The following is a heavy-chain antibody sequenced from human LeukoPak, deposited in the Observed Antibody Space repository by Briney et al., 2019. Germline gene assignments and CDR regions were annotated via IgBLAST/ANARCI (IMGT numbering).Heavy chain of an antibody. CDR2: IHDGGSPI. Sequence: GRSLRLSCAASGFTFSSYSMTWVRQAPGKGLEWISYIHDGGSPIYYADSVKGRFTVSRDNAKNSLYLQMNSLRAEDTAVYYCARGGSSWFSYWGQGTLVTVSS. CDR3: ARGGSSWFSY. V-gene: IGHV3-48*01. J-gene: IGHJ4*02. D-gene: IGHD6-13*01. CDR1: GFTFSSYS.